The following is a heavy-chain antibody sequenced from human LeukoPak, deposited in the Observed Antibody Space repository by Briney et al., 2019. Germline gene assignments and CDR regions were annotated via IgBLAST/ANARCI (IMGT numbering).Heavy chain of an antibody. D-gene: IGHD1-26*01. V-gene: IGHV3-11*04. CDR1: GFTFSDYY. J-gene: IGHJ4*02. CDR2: ISTSGNVN. CDR3: ARDWGGVGAIDY. Sequence: GGSLRLSCAASGFTFSDYYMTWIRQAPGEGLEWVSFISTSGNVNYYADSVKGRFTISRDNSKNTLYLQMNSLRAEDTAVYYCARDWGGVGAIDYWGQGTLVTVSS.